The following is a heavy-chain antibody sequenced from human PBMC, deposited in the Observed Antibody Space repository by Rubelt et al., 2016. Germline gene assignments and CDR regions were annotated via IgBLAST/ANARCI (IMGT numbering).Heavy chain of an antibody. D-gene: IGHD5-12*01. CDR1: GGSFSGYY. CDR3: ARRGSGYDLYYFDN. Sequence: VQLQQWGAGLLKPSETLSLTCAVSGGSFSGYYWSWIRQPPGKGLEWVSGISWNGVITIYSGSVRGRFTISRGNAKKSLLLQMDRLRADDTAFYYCARRGSGYDLYYFDNWGQGTLVTVSS. J-gene: IGHJ4*02. V-gene: IGHV3-20*04. CDR2: ISWNGVIT.